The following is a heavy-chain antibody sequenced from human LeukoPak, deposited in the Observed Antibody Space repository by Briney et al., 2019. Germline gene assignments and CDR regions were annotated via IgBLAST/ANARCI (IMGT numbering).Heavy chain of an antibody. CDR2: IYYSGST. D-gene: IGHD2-8*01. CDR1: GGSFSGYY. Sequence: SETLSLTCAVYGGSFSGYYWSWIRQPPGKGLEWIGYIYYSGSTNYNPSLKSRVTISVDTSKNQFSLKLSSVTAADTAVYYCARENGLTDYWGQGTLVTVSS. J-gene: IGHJ4*02. CDR3: ARENGLTDY. V-gene: IGHV4-59*01.